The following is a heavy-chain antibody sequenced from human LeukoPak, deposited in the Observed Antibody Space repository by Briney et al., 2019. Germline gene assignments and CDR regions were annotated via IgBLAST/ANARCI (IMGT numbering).Heavy chain of an antibody. V-gene: IGHV3-53*04. CDR2: IYSGGST. CDR3: ARGGPYYYDSSGYFDY. J-gene: IGHJ4*02. CDR1: SFTVSSNY. D-gene: IGHD3-22*01. Sequence: GSLTLSCAAASFTVSSNYRGWVRQAPGTWMKWVSVIYSGGSTYYADSVKGRFTISRHNSKNTLYLQMNSLRAEDTAVYYGARGGPYYYDSSGYFDYWGQGTLVTVSS.